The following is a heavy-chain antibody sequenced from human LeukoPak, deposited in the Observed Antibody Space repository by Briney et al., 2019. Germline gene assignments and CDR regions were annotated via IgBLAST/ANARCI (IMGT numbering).Heavy chain of an antibody. CDR3: ARGTNDFWSGYSTNWFDP. D-gene: IGHD3-3*01. J-gene: IGHJ5*01. CDR2: IYTSGST. CDR1: GGSISSYY. Sequence: SETLSLTCTVSGGSISSYYWSWIRQPAGKGLEWIGRIYTSGSTNYNPSLKSRVTVSVDTSKNQFSLKLSSVTAADTAVYYCARGTNDFWSGYSTNWFDPWGQGTLVTVSS. V-gene: IGHV4-4*07.